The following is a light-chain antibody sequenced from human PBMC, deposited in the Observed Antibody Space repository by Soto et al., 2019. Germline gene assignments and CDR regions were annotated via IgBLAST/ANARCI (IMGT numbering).Light chain of an antibody. Sequence: IQLTQSPSLLSASVGDRVTITCRASHDISTYLAWYQQKPGKAPKLMIYEASTLQSGVPSRFSGSGSGTEFTLTISGLLPEDFATYHCQQLNTLPFTFGQGTRPEIK. CDR1: HDISTY. CDR2: EAS. V-gene: IGKV1-9*01. CDR3: QQLNTLPFT. J-gene: IGKJ5*01.